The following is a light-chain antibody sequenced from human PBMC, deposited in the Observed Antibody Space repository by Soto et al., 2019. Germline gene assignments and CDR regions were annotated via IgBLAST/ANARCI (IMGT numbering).Light chain of an antibody. CDR2: DAS. CDR3: QQYNTSPWT. Sequence: DIQMTQSPSTLSASVGDRVTITCRASQSIRTWLAWYQQKPGKAPKLLIYDASSLKSGVPSRFSGGGSGTEFTLTISSLQPDSFTTYDCQQYNTSPWTFGQGTKVDIK. J-gene: IGKJ1*01. V-gene: IGKV1-5*01. CDR1: QSIRTW.